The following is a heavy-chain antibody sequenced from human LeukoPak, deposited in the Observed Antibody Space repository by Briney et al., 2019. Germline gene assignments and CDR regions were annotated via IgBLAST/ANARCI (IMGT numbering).Heavy chain of an antibody. CDR2: INHSGST. J-gene: IGHJ4*02. CDR3: ATSIAAAGTLDY. CDR1: GGTFNEYY. D-gene: IGHD6-13*01. Sequence: SETLSLTCAVYGGTFNEYYWSWIRQPPGKGLEWIGEINHSGSTNYNPSLKSRVTISVDTSKNQFSLKLRSVTAADTAVYYCATSIAAAGTLDYWGQGTLVTVSS. V-gene: IGHV4-34*08.